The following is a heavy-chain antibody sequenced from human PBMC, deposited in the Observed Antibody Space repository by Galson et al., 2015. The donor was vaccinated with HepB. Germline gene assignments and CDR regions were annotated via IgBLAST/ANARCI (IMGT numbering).Heavy chain of an antibody. CDR3: ARVRTRRPPHYYYGLDV. Sequence: WYQDYAVSVKSRMTINSDTSKNQFSLHLNSVTPEDTAVYYCARVRTRRPPHYYYGLDVWGQGTTVTVSS. CDR2: WYQ. V-gene: IGHV6-1*01. J-gene: IGHJ6*02.